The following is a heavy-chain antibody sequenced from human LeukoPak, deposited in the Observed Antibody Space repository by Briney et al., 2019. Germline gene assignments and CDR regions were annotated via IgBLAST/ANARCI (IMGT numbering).Heavy chain of an antibody. CDR3: AKDARDKTDSSSWFDP. D-gene: IGHD2-2*01. CDR1: GFTFSSYA. J-gene: IGHJ5*02. Sequence: GGSLRLSCAASGFTFSSYAMSWVRQAPGKGLEWVSVISGSGGSTYYADSVKGRFTISRDNSKNTLCLQMNSLRAEDTAVYYCAKDARDKTDSSSWFDPWGQGTLVTVSS. CDR2: ISGSGGST. V-gene: IGHV3-23*01.